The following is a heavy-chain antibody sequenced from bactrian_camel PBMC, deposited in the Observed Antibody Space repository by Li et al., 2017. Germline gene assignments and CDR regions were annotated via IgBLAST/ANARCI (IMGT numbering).Heavy chain of an antibody. CDR2: IDSNGRT. CDR3: AADRALDDDCYVGSLYTDFAY. V-gene: IGHV3S10*01. D-gene: IGHD3*01. Sequence: VQLVESGGGLVQPGESLRLTCVASGITFSRHDMSWVRQAPGKEVEWVAGIDSNGRTRYADSVKGRFTISKDNAKNTLYLQMNNLKPEDTAMYYCAADRALDDDCYVGSLYTDFAYCGQGTQVTVS. J-gene: IGHJ6*01. CDR1: GITFSRHD.